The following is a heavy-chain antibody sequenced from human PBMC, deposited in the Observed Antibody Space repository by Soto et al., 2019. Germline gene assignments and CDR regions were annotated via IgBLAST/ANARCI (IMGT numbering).Heavy chain of an antibody. J-gene: IGHJ4*02. Sequence: GGSLRLSCAASGFTFSSYAMHWVRQAPGKGLEWVAVISYDGSNKYYADSVKGRFTISRDNSKNTLYLQMNSLRAEDTAVYYSARDSGWSFNYWGQGTXVTVSS. D-gene: IGHD6-19*01. CDR1: GFTFSSYA. CDR3: ARDSGWSFNY. V-gene: IGHV3-30-3*01. CDR2: ISYDGSNK.